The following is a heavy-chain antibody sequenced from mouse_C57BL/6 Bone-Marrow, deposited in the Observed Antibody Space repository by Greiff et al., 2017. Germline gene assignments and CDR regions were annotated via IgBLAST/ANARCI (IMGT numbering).Heavy chain of an antibody. CDR1: GYAFSSSW. D-gene: IGHD2-2*01. Sequence: VMLQQSGPELVKPGASVKISCKASGYAFSSSWMNWVKQRPGKGLEWIGRIYPGDGDTNYNGKFKGKATLTADKSSSTAYMQLSSLTSEDSAVYFCASYGYDHAMDYWGQGTSVTVSS. V-gene: IGHV1-82*01. CDR3: ASYGYDHAMDY. CDR2: IYPGDGDT. J-gene: IGHJ4*01.